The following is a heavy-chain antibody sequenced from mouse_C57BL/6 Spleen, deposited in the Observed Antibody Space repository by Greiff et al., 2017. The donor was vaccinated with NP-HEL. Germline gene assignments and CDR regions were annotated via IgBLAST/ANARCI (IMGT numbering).Heavy chain of an antibody. V-gene: IGHV5-12*01. D-gene: IGHD2-4*01. CDR1: GFTFSDYY. J-gene: IGHJ2*01. CDR3: ARRDDSYYFDY. Sequence: EVKLVESGGGLVQPGGSLKLSCAASGFTFSDYYMYWVRQTPEKRLEWVAYISNGGGSTYYPDTVKGRFTISRDNAKNTLYLQMSRLKSEDTAMYYCARRDDSYYFDYWGQGTTLTVSS. CDR2: ISNGGGST.